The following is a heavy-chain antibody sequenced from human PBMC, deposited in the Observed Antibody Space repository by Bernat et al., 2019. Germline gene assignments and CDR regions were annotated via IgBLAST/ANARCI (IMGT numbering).Heavy chain of an antibody. V-gene: IGHV3-23*01. CDR2: FNGSGSST. CDR3: AKVGTRWGFYSFWTYFDY. CDR1: GFTFSSNA. D-gene: IGHD3/OR15-3a*01. J-gene: IGHJ4*02. Sequence: EVQLLESGGDLVQPGGSLRLSCVASGFTFSSNAMVWVRHAPGKGLDWLSAFNGSGSSTYYTDSEKGRFTISRDNSKNTLYLKMNSLRAEETAVYFGAKVGTRWGFYSFWTYFDYWGQGTLVTVAS.